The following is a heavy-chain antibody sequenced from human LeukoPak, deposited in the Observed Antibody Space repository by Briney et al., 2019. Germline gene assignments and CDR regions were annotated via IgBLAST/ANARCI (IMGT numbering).Heavy chain of an antibody. CDR2: IIPSFGTA. CDR3: ARGLAAAGMRGYYYYYYYMDV. V-gene: IGHV1-69*13. Sequence: WASVKVSCKASGGTFSSYAISWVRQPPGQGLEWMGGIIPSFGTANYAQKFQGRVTITADESTSTAYMELSSLRSEDTAVYYCARGLAAAGMRGYYYYYYYMDVWGKGTTVTISS. D-gene: IGHD6-13*01. J-gene: IGHJ6*03. CDR1: GGTFSSYA.